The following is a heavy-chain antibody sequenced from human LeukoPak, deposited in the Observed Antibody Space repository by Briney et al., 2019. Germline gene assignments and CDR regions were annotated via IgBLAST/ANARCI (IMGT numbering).Heavy chain of an antibody. CDR1: GESFSGYY. CDR2: INHSGST. V-gene: IGHV4-34*01. J-gene: IGHJ6*03. CDR3: ARGPPYYDILTGYPSHMDV. Sequence: PSETLSLTCAVYGESFSGYYGSWIRQPPGKGLEWIGEINHSGSTNYNPSLKSRVTISVDTSKNQFSLKLSSVTAADTAVYYCARGPPYYDILTGYPSHMDVWGKGTTVTVSS. D-gene: IGHD3-9*01.